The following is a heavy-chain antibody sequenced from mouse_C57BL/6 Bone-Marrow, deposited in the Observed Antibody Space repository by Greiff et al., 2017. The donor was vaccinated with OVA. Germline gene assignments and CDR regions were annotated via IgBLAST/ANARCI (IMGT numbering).Heavy chain of an antibody. D-gene: IGHD2-4*01. CDR1: GYTFTSYW. CDR2: INPSNGGT. J-gene: IGHJ2*01. CDR3: ERWGIYYDYLFDY. V-gene: IGHV1-53*01. Sequence: QVQLQQPGTELVKPGASVKLSCKASGYTFTSYWMHWVKQRPGQGLEWIGNINPSNGGTNYNEKFKSKATLTVDKSSSTAYMQLSSLTSEDSAVYDCERWGIYYDYLFDYWGQGTTLTVSS.